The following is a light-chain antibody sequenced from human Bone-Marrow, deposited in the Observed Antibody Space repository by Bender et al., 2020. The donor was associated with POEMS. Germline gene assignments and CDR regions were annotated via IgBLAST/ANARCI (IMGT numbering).Light chain of an antibody. CDR3: SSYTTTVAV. Sequence: QSALTQPRSVSGSPGQSITISCTGTSSDVGAYSFVSWYQQHQGKAPKLVIYDVSYRPSAVSDRFSATKSGNTAFLTISGLQTEDEADYFCSSYTTTVAVFGGGTKLTVL. CDR2: DVS. V-gene: IGLV2-14*01. J-gene: IGLJ2*01. CDR1: SSDVGAYSF.